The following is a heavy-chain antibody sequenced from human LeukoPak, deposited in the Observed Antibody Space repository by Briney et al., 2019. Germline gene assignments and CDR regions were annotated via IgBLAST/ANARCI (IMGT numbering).Heavy chain of an antibody. J-gene: IGHJ6*03. Sequence: SETLSLTCAVYGGSFSGYYWSWIRQPPGKGLEWIGEINHSGSTTYNPSLKSRVTISVDTSKNQFSLKLSSVTAADTAVYYCARLRRDSSGYPLYYYYYYMDVWGKGTTVTVSS. CDR3: ARLRRDSSGYPLYYYYYYMDV. D-gene: IGHD3-22*01. CDR2: INHSGST. CDR1: GGSFSGYY. V-gene: IGHV4-34*01.